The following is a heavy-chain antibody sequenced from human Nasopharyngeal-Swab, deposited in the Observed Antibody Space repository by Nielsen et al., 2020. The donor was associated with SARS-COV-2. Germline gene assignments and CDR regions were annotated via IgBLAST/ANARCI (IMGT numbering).Heavy chain of an antibody. Sequence: GSLKISCAASGFTFSDYYMSWIRQAPGKGLEWVSYISSSGSTIYYADSVKGRFTISRDNAKNSLYLQMNSLRAEDTAVYYCARRGKIVATIPYYYYYYYMDVWGKGTTVTVSS. CDR1: GFTFSDYY. J-gene: IGHJ6*03. CDR2: ISSSGSTI. V-gene: IGHV3-11*01. D-gene: IGHD5-12*01. CDR3: ARRGKIVATIPYYYYYYYMDV.